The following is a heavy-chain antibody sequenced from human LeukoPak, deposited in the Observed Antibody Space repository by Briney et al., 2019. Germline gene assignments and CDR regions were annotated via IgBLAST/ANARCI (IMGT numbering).Heavy chain of an antibody. V-gene: IGHV4-30-2*01. CDR3: ARGGGYSGYDTETFDY. CDR1: GGSISSGGYS. J-gene: IGHJ4*02. CDR2: IYHSGST. Sequence: SETLSLTCAVSGGSISSGGYSWSWIRQPPGKGLEWVGYIYHSGSTYYNPSLKGRVTISVDRSKNQFSLKLSSVTAADTAVYYCARGGGYSGYDTETFDYWGQGTLVTVSS. D-gene: IGHD5-12*01.